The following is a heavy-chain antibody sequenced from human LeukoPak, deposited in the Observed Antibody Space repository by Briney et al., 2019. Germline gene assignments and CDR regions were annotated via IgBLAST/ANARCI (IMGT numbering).Heavy chain of an antibody. Sequence: GGSLRLSCAASGFDVSSHHMVWVRQAPGKGLEWVSHISGSSSIIYYADSVKGRFTISRDNAKSSLYLQMNSLRDEDTAVYYCARYFGDPQGMDVWGQGTTVTVSS. CDR1: GFDVSSHH. V-gene: IGHV3-48*02. D-gene: IGHD3-16*01. J-gene: IGHJ6*02. CDR2: ISGSSSII. CDR3: ARYFGDPQGMDV.